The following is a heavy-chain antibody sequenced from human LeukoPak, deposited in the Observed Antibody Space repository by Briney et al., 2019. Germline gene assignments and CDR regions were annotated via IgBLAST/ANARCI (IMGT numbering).Heavy chain of an antibody. D-gene: IGHD6-19*01. CDR1: GFTFSSYW. CDR3: AKTSGWYIYSDY. J-gene: IGHJ4*02. Sequence: GGSLRLSCAASGFTFSSYWMHWVRQAPGKGLEWVSAISGSGGSTYYADSVKGRFTISRDNSKNTLYLQMNSLRAEDTAVYYCAKTSGWYIYSDYWGQGTLVTVSS. V-gene: IGHV3-23*01. CDR2: ISGSGGST.